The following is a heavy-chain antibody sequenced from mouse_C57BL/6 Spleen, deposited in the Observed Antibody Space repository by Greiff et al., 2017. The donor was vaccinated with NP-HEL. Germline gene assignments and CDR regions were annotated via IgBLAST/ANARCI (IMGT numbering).Heavy chain of an antibody. D-gene: IGHD2-4*01. CDR3: ARHGGYYDYDRGYFDV. CDR1: GFSLTSYG. V-gene: IGHV2-6-1*01. Sequence: VQGVESGPGLVAPSQSLSITCTVSGFSLTSYGVHWVRQPPGKGLEWLVVIWSDGSTTYNSALKSRLSISKDNSKSQVFLKMNSLQTDDTAMYYCARHGGYYDYDRGYFDVWGTGTTVTVSS. CDR2: IWSDGST. J-gene: IGHJ1*03.